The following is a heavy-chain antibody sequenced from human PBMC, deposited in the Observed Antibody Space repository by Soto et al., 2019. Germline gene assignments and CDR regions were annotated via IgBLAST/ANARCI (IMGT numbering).Heavy chain of an antibody. J-gene: IGHJ6*02. Sequence: ASVKVSCKASGGTFSSYAISWLRESPGQGLEWMGGIIPIFGTANYAQKFQGRVTITADKSTSTAYMELSSLRSEDTAVYYCAGGYDFWSGYSTDYYYYGMDVWGQGTTVTVSS. D-gene: IGHD3-3*01. CDR1: GGTFSSYA. V-gene: IGHV1-69*06. CDR2: IIPIFGTA. CDR3: AGGYDFWSGYSTDYYYYGMDV.